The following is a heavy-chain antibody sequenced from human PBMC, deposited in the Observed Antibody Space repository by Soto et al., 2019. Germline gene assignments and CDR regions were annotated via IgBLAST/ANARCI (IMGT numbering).Heavy chain of an antibody. J-gene: IGHJ4*02. CDR3: AREITGKFPN. V-gene: IGHV1-8*02. CDR2: MNPNTGNT. CDR1: GGTFSSYT. D-gene: IGHD1-20*01. Sequence: ASVKVSFTASGGTFSSYTISWVRQATGQGLEWMGWMNPNTGNTGYAQKFQGRVTMTRNTSISTAYMELSSLRSEDTAVYYCAREITGKFPNWGQGTLVTVSS.